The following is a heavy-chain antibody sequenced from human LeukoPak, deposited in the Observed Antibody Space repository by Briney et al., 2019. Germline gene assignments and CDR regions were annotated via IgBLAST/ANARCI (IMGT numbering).Heavy chain of an antibody. CDR1: GFSFSTTW. Sequence: AGGSLRLSCAASGFSFSTTWMTWVRQAPGKGLEWVCNLRQDGRLGDCADSVKGRFTISRDNAKNSLFLQMTSLRHEDTAVYYCARDGALSVGAFDIWGQGTMVSVSS. J-gene: IGHJ3*02. CDR2: LRQDGRLG. D-gene: IGHD1-26*01. CDR3: ARDGALSVGAFDI. V-gene: IGHV3-7*04.